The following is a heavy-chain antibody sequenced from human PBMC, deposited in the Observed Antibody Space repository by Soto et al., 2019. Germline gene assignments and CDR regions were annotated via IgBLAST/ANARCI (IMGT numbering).Heavy chain of an antibody. D-gene: IGHD6-13*01. CDR1: GASVSSGRYY. J-gene: IGHJ4*02. CDR3: ARVFSSSWFYYFDY. CDR2: IHYSGST. Sequence: SVTLSLTCTVSGASVSSGRYYWSWIRQPPGKGLEWIGYIHYSGSTDYNPALKSRVTISVDTSKNQFSLKLSSLTTADTAVYFCARVFSSSWFYYFDYWGQGTLVTVSS. V-gene: IGHV4-61*01.